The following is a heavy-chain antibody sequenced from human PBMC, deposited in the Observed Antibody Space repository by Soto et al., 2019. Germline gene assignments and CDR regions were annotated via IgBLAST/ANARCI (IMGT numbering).Heavy chain of an antibody. Sequence: GGSLRLSCAASGFTFSSYAMSWVRQAPGKGLEWVSAISGSGGSTYYADSVKGRFTISRDNSKNTLYLQMNSLRAEDTAVYYCAKDEIAAAERADAFDIWGQGTMVTVSS. V-gene: IGHV3-23*01. D-gene: IGHD6-13*01. CDR2: ISGSGGST. CDR1: GFTFSSYA. J-gene: IGHJ3*02. CDR3: AKDEIAAAERADAFDI.